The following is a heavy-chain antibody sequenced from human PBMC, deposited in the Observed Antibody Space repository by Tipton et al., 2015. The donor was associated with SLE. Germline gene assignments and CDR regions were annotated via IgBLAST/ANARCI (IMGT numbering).Heavy chain of an antibody. Sequence: TLSLTCTVSGGSISNYYWSWIRQPPGKGLEWIGYIYYSESTNFNPSLKSRVTISLNTSKNQFSLRLTSVTAADTAVYYCARHGYEEYFDYWGQGTLVTVSS. CDR1: GGSISNYY. V-gene: IGHV4-59*08. CDR2: IYYSEST. D-gene: IGHD5-18*01. J-gene: IGHJ4*02. CDR3: ARHGYEEYFDY.